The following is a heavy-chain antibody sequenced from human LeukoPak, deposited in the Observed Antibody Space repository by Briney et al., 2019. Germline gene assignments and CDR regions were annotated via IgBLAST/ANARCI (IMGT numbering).Heavy chain of an antibody. CDR1: GFTFSNAW. CDR3: ARGLAVIAAAAYYFDY. Sequence: GGSLRLSCAASGFTFSNAWMSWVRQAPGKGLEYVSAISSNGGSTYYANSVKGRFTISRDNSKNTLYLQMGSLRAEDMAVYYCARGLAVIAAAAYYFDYWGQGTLVTVSS. J-gene: IGHJ4*02. V-gene: IGHV3-64*01. D-gene: IGHD6-13*01. CDR2: ISSNGGST.